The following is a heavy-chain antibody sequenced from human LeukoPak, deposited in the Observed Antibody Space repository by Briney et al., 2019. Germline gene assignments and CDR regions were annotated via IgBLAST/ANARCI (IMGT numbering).Heavy chain of an antibody. D-gene: IGHD2-8*01. CDR3: AKDAPPKRLYLLAY. V-gene: IGHV3-23*01. CDR2: ISGSGGST. CDR1: GGTFSSYA. J-gene: IGHJ4*02. Sequence: GASVKVSCKASGGTFSSYAMSWVRQAPGKGLEWVSAISGSGGSTYYADSVKGRFTISRDNSKNTLYLQMNSLRAEDTAVYYCAKDAPPKRLYLLAYWGQGTLVTVSS.